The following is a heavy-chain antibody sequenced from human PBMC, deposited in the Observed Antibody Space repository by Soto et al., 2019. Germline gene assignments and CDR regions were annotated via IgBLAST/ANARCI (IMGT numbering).Heavy chain of an antibody. CDR1: GFTFSSYA. J-gene: IGHJ3*02. V-gene: IGHV3-23*01. Sequence: EVQLLESGGGLVQPGGSLRLSCAASGFTFSSYAMSWVRQAPGTGLEWVSAIRGSGGSTYYADSVKGRFTISRDNSKHTLYLQMNSLRAEDTAVYYCAKGYLTGLRWPPLAAFAIWGQGTMVTVSS. CDR3: AKGYLTGLRWPPLAAFAI. D-gene: IGHD4-17*01. CDR2: IRGSGGST.